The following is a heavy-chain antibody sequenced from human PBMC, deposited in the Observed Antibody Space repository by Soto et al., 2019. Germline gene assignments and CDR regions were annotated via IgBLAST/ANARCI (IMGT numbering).Heavy chain of an antibody. CDR3: AKRGVDTFGLSY. D-gene: IGHD3-10*01. Sequence: EVQLVESGGGLVQPGGSLRLSCAVSGFTFSSFWMHWFPQPPGEGLVWVSRINTDGSSTSYADSVKGRFTISRDNAKNTLYLQMNSLRVEDTAMYYCAKRGVDTFGLSYWGQGTLVTVSS. CDR1: GFTFSSFW. J-gene: IGHJ4*02. V-gene: IGHV3-74*01. CDR2: INTDGSST.